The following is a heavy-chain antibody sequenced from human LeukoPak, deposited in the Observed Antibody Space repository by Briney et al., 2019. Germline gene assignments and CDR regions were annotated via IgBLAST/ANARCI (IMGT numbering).Heavy chain of an antibody. D-gene: IGHD3-10*01. J-gene: IGHJ4*02. CDR3: AKDNFLSFGESTPFDY. Sequence: PGGSLRLSCAASGLTFSSYDMSWARQAPGKGLEWVSAISGSGGRTLYGDSVKGRFTISRENSKNTLYLQMNSLRSEDAAVYYCAKDNFLSFGESTPFDYWGQGTLVTVSS. CDR1: GLTFSSYD. V-gene: IGHV3-23*01. CDR2: ISGSGGRT.